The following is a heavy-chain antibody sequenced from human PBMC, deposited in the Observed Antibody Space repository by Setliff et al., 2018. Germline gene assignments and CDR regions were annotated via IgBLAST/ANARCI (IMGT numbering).Heavy chain of an antibody. CDR1: GGSIDSHY. D-gene: IGHD3-3*01. V-gene: IGHV4-59*11. CDR3: ARGKTFFGAFIRAFDI. J-gene: IGHJ3*02. CDR2: IYYSGNT. Sequence: PSETLSLTCSVSGGSIDSHYWSWIRQPPGKGLEWIGSIYYSGNTNYNPSLKSRVTISIDTSKNQLSLKLSSVTAADTAVHHCARGKTFFGAFIRAFDIWGQGRMVTVSS.